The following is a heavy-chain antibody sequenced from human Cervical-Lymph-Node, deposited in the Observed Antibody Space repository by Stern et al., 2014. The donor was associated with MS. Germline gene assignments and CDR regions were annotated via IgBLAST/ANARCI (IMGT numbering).Heavy chain of an antibody. CDR1: GGSIRSDNHH. CDR2: VSYSGST. CDR3: ARRSTGTTPFDY. D-gene: IGHD1-1*01. V-gene: IGHV4-39*01. Sequence: QLQESGPGLVKPSETLSLTCTVSGGSIRSDNHHWGWIRQRPGKGLGWIGSVSYSGSTYYHPSLNSRLTICEETSHTQFSLKLSSVTAADTAMYYCARRSTGTTPFDYWGQGTLVTVSS. J-gene: IGHJ4*02.